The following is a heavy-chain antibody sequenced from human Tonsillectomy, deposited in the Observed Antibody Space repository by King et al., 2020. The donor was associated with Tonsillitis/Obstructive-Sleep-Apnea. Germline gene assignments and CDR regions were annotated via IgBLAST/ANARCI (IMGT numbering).Heavy chain of an antibody. CDR3: ARIGSSIPGTTWYHYMDV. D-gene: IGHD1-7*01. J-gene: IGHJ6*03. CDR2: IDWDDDK. V-gene: IGHV2-70*11. Sequence: VTLKESGPALVKPTQTLTLTCTFSGFSLSTSGMCVTWIRQPPGKALEWLARIDWDDDKYYSTSLKTRLTISKDTSKNQVVLTMTNMDPVDTATYYCARIGSSIPGTTWYHYMDVCGKGTTVTVSS. CDR1: GFSLSTSGMC.